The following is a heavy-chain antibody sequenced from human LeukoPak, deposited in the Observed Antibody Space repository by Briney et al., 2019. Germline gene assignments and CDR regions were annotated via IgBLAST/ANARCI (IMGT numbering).Heavy chain of an antibody. J-gene: IGHJ4*02. CDR2: IYYSGST. D-gene: IGHD3-22*01. CDR1: GGSISSYY. Sequence: PSETLSLTCTVSGGSISSYYWSWIRQPPGEGLEWIGYIYYSGSTNYNPSLKSRVTISVDTSKNQFSLKLSSVTAADTAVYYCARDVMASYYDSSGYGDYWGQGTLVTVSS. CDR3: ARDVMASYYDSSGYGDY. V-gene: IGHV4-59*01.